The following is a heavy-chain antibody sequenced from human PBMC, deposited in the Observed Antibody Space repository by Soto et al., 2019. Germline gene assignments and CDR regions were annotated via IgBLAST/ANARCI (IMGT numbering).Heavy chain of an antibody. J-gene: IGHJ3*02. CDR3: AGRHYYDSSGYRIYGAFDI. CDR2: INHSGST. V-gene: IGHV4-34*01. Sequence: QVQLQQWGAGLLKPSETLSLTCAVYGGSFSGYYWSWIRQPPGKGLEWLGEINHSGSTNYNPSLKSRVTISVDTSKDQFSLKLSSVTAADTAVYYCAGRHYYDSSGYRIYGAFDIWGQGTMVTVSS. CDR1: GGSFSGYY. D-gene: IGHD3-22*01.